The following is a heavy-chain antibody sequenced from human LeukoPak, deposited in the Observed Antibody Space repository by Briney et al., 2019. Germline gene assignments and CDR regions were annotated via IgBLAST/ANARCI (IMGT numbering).Heavy chain of an antibody. CDR2: IWYDGSNK. V-gene: IGHV3-33*01. CDR3: ASTALSPYDY. CDR1: GFTFSSYG. Sequence: GRSLRLSCAASGFTFSSYGMHWVRQAPGKGLEWVAVIWYDGSNKYYADSVKGRFTISRVNSKNTLYLQMNSLRAEDTAVYYCASTALSPYDYWGQGTLVTVSS. J-gene: IGHJ4*02.